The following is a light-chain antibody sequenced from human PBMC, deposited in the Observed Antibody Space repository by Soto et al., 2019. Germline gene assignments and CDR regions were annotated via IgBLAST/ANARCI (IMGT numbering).Light chain of an antibody. CDR1: SSNIGARYD. V-gene: IGLV1-40*01. CDR2: GSS. CDR3: QSYDSSLSGSL. J-gene: IGLJ3*02. Sequence: QSVLTQSPSVSGAPGQRVTISCTWSSSNIGARYDVHWYQHLPGTAPKLLIYGSSNRPSGVPDRFSGSKSGTSASLAITGLQAEDEADYYCQSYDSSLSGSLFGGGTKLTVL.